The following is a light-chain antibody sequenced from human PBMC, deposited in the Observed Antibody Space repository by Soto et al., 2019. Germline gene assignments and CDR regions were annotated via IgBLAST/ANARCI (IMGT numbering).Light chain of an antibody. CDR1: QGISSY. Sequence: AIRMTQSPSSFSASAGDRVTITCRASQGISSYLAWYQQKPGKAPKLLIYTASTLESGGPSRFSGSGSGTEFTLTISCLQSEDFATYYCQQYNSYPWTVGQGTKVEIK. V-gene: IGKV1-8*01. J-gene: IGKJ1*01. CDR3: QQYNSYPWT. CDR2: TAS.